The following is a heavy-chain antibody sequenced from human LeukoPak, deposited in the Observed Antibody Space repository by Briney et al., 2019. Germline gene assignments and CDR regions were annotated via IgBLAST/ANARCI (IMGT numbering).Heavy chain of an antibody. Sequence: SETLSLTCTVSGGSISSYYWSWIRQPAGKGLEWLGRIYTSGSTNYNPSLKSRVTMSVDTSKNQFSLKLSSVTAADTAVYYCARVLGDYSSSWYSEDVWGQGTTVTVSS. V-gene: IGHV4-4*07. CDR2: IYTSGST. CDR3: ARVLGDYSSSWYSEDV. D-gene: IGHD6-13*01. J-gene: IGHJ6*02. CDR1: GGSISSYY.